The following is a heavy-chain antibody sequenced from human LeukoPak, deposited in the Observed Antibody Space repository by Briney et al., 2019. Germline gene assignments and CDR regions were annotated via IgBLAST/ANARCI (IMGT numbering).Heavy chain of an antibody. J-gene: IGHJ4*02. CDR2: IHNSGST. CDR1: AGSISGYY. CDR3: ARQIRDGDSIYFDY. Sequence: SETLSLTCTVSAGSISGYYWSWIRQPPGRGLEWIGFIHNSGSTNYNPSLKSRITISVDTSKKQFSLQLSSVTAADTAVYYCARQIRDGDSIYFDYWGQGTLVTVSS. D-gene: IGHD4-17*01. V-gene: IGHV4-59*01.